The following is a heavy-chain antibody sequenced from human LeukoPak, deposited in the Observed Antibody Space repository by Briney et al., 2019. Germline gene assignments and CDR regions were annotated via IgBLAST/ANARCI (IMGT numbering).Heavy chain of an antibody. D-gene: IGHD5-18*01. CDR3: AREAMEYYYYMDV. V-gene: IGHV3-7*01. Sequence: PGGSLRLSCAASGFTFSSYWMSWVRQAPGKGLEWVANIKQDGSEKYYVDSVKGRFTISRDNAKNSLYLQMNSLRAEDTAVYYCAREAMEYYYYMDVWGKGTTVTVSS. CDR2: IKQDGSEK. CDR1: GFTFSSYW. J-gene: IGHJ6*03.